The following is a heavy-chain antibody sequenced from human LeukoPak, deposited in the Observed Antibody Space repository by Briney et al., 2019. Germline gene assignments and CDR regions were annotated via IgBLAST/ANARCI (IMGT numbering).Heavy chain of an antibody. V-gene: IGHV3-21*01. CDR1: GFTFSIYS. D-gene: IGHD5-18*01. CDR2: ISSSSTYI. Sequence: GGSLRPSCAASGFTFSIYSMNWVRQTPGKGLEWVSSISSSSTYIYYADSVKGRFTISRDNAKNSLYLQMNSLRAEDTAVYYCAREPTAMILWGQGTLVTVSS. J-gene: IGHJ4*02. CDR3: AREPTAMIL.